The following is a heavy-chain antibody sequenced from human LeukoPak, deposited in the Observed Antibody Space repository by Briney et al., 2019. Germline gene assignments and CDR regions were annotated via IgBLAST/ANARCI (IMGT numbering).Heavy chain of an antibody. V-gene: IGHV3-72*01. CDR3: ARPGYGHGLDV. J-gene: IGHJ6*02. D-gene: IGHD5-12*01. CDR1: GFTFSDHY. Sequence: GGSLRLSCIGFGFTFSDHYMDWGRHTPGKGLEWVGRIRNKANGHTTEYAASVKGRFTISRDDLESSLYLQMNSLKNDDTALYYCARPGYGHGLDVWGHGTPVTVSS. CDR2: IRNKANGHTT.